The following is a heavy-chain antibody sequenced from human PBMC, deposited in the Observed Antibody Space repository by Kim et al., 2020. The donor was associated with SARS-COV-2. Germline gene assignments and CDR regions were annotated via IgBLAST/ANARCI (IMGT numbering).Heavy chain of an antibody. J-gene: IGHJ4*02. CDR2: ISSSGSYI. V-gene: IGHV3-21*01. CDR3: ARVLTSGWSFFDY. CDR1: GFTFSSYS. D-gene: IGHD6-19*01. Sequence: GGSLRLSCAASGFTFSSYSMNWVRQAPGKGLEWISSISSSGSYIYYADSMKGRFTISRDNARASLYLQMNSLRAEDTAVYYCARVLTSGWSFFDYWGQGNPGTASP.